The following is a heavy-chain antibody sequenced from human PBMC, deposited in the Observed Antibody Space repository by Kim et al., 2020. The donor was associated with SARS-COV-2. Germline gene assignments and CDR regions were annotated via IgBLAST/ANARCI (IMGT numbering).Heavy chain of an antibody. D-gene: IGHD3-22*01. J-gene: IGHJ4*02. Sequence: YDESVKGRFTISRDNSKNTLYLQMNSLRAEETAVYYCAKDGLVVARGANYWGQGTLVTVSS. CDR3: AKDGLVVARGANY. V-gene: IGHV3-23*01.